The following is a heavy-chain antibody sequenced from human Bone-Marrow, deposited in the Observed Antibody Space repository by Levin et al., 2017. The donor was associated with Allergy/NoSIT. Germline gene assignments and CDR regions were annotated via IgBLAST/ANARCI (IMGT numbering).Heavy chain of an antibody. V-gene: IGHV3-30-3*01. CDR3: AADRSGSFDY. Sequence: GGSLRLSCAASGFTFSTYAMHWVRQAPGKGLEWVAGISYDGSNKNYADSVKGRFPISRDNSKNTLYLQMNSLRPEDMAVYYCAADRSGSFDYWGQGTLVTVSS. D-gene: IGHD3-10*01. CDR1: GFTFSTYA. CDR2: ISYDGSNK. J-gene: IGHJ4*02.